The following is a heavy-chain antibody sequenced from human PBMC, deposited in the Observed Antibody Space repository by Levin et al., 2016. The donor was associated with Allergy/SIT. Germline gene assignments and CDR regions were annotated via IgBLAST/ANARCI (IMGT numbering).Heavy chain of an antibody. Sequence: VRQMPGKGLEWMGIIYPGDSDTRYSPSFQGQVTISADKSISTAYLQWSSLKASDTAMYYCAIRLGGIGFADYYGMDVWGQGTTVTVSS. CDR2: IYPGDSDT. V-gene: IGHV5-51*02. J-gene: IGHJ6*02. CDR3: AIRLGGIGFADYYGMDV. D-gene: IGHD6-13*01.